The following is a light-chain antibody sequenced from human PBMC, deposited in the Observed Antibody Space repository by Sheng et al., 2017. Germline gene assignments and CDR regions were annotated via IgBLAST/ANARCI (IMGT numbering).Light chain of an antibody. CDR2: GAS. V-gene: IGKV1-39*01. Sequence: DIQLTQSPSSLSASVGDTVSITCRANETIANYLNWYQQEKGKAPKVLIYGASSLHSGVPSRFSGGGSGTDFTLTIRSLQPEDFATYYCQQSYSYPLRFGQGTRVEVK. CDR1: ETIANY. J-gene: IGKJ1*01. CDR3: QQSYSYPLR.